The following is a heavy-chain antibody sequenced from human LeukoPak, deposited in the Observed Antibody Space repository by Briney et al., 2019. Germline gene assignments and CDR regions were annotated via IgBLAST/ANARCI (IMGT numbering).Heavy chain of an antibody. CDR3: ARAGNRYDFWSSHKFPFDP. D-gene: IGHD3-3*01. J-gene: IGHJ5*02. Sequence: ASVKVSCKASGYTFTSYYMHWVRQAPGQGLEWMGIINPSGGSTSYAQKFQGRVTMTRDTSTSTVYMELSSLRSEDTAVYYCARAGNRYDFWSSHKFPFDPWGQGTLVTVSS. V-gene: IGHV1-46*01. CDR2: INPSGGST. CDR1: GYTFTSYY.